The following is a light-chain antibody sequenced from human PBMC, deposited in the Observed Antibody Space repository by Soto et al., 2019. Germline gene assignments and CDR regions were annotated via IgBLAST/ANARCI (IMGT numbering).Light chain of an antibody. J-gene: IGKJ5*01. CDR2: GAS. V-gene: IGKV1-39*01. CDR3: QQSYSTPPT. Sequence: DIQMTQSPSSLSASVGDRVTITCRASQSISRYLNWYQHKPGKAPKLLIYGASTLHSGVPSKISCSGSGTDFTLTINSLQPEDFATYFCQQSYSTPPTFGQGTRLEIK. CDR1: QSISRY.